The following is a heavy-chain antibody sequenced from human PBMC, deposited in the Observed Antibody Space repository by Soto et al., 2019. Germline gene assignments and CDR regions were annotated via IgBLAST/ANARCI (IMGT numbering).Heavy chain of an antibody. V-gene: IGHV4-31*03. CDR2: IYYSGST. J-gene: IGHJ3*02. D-gene: IGHD6-19*01. CDR1: GGSISSGGYY. Sequence: QVQLQESGPGLVKPSQTLSLTCTVSGGSISSGGYYWSWIRQHPGKGLEWIGYIYYSGSTYYNPSLKSRVTISVDTSKNQFSLKLSSVTAADTAVYYCARDSINSVAGTGRDDAFDIWGQGTMVTVSS. CDR3: ARDSINSVAGTGRDDAFDI.